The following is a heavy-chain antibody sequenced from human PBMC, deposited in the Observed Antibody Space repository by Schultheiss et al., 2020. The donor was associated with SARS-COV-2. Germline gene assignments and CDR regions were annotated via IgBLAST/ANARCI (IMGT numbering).Heavy chain of an antibody. CDR2: LSGSGVNT. CDR3: ARVHRTIYIIDASDI. D-gene: IGHD3-3*01. V-gene: IGHV3-23*01. Sequence: GGSLRLSCAASGFTFDDYTMHWVRQAPGKGLEWVSALSGSGVNTYYADSVKGRFTISRDNSKNTVHLQMNSLRAEDTGIYYCARVHRTIYIIDASDIWGQGTMVTVSS. CDR1: GFTFDDYT. J-gene: IGHJ3*02.